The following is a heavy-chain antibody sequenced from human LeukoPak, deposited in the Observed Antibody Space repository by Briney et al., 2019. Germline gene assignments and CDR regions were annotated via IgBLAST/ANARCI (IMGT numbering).Heavy chain of an antibody. D-gene: IGHD1-26*01. CDR3: GHSGSYYVFDY. Sequence: PSETLSLTCAVSGGSISSSSYYWGWIRQPPGKGLEWIGSIYYSGSTYYNPSLKSRVTISVDTSKNQFSLKLRSVTAADTAVYYCGHSGSYYVFDYWGQGTLVTVSS. V-gene: IGHV4-39*01. CDR2: IYYSGST. CDR1: GGSISSSSYY. J-gene: IGHJ4*02.